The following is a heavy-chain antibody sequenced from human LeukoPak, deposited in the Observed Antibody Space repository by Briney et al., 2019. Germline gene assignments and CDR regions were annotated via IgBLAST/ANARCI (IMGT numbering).Heavy chain of an antibody. J-gene: IGHJ6*02. V-gene: IGHV3-13*01. Sequence: GGSLRLSCAASGFTFSNYDMHWVRQPTGKGLEWVSAFHTAGDTHYSGSVKGRFATSIDNAKNSFYLQMNNLRAGDTAVYYCARGSCSSSACYEGLNGLDVWGQGTPVTVSS. D-gene: IGHD2-2*01. CDR1: GFTFSNYD. CDR3: ARGSCSSSACYEGLNGLDV. CDR2: FHTAGDT.